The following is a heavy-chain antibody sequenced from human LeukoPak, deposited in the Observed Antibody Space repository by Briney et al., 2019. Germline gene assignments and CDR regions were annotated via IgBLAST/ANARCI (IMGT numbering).Heavy chain of an antibody. J-gene: IGHJ5*02. CDR1: GYTFTGYY. D-gene: IGHD2-2*01. CDR2: INPNSGGT. Sequence: GASVKVSCKASGYTFTGYYMHWVRQAPGQGLEWMGWINPNSGGTNYAQKFQGRVTMTRDTSISTAYMELSRLRSDDTAVYYCARVYCSSTSCYWFDPWGQGTLVTVSS. V-gene: IGHV1-2*02. CDR3: ARVYCSSTSCYWFDP.